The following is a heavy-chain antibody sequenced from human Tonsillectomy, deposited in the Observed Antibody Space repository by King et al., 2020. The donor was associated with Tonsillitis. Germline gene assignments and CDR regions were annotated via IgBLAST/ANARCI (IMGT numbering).Heavy chain of an antibody. V-gene: IGHV4-4*02. CDR1: GGSISTNNW. CDR3: ARGTFYLDY. CDR2: IYHGGST. Sequence: VQLQESGPGLVKPSGTLSLTCAVSGGSISTNNWWTWVRQPPGKGLEWIGEIYHGGSTNYNPSLKSRVTMSVDKSKNQFSLKLNSVTAADTAIYYCARGTFYLDYWGQGALVTVSS. J-gene: IGHJ4*02. D-gene: IGHD3-16*01.